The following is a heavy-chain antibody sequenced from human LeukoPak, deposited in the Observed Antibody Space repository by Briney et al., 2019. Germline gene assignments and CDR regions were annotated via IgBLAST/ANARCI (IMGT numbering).Heavy chain of an antibody. Sequence: GESLKISCKGSGYSFTSYWIGWVRQMPGKGLEWMGIIYPGDSDTRYSPSFQGQVTISADKSISTAYLQWSSLKASDTATYYCARRHYYDSSGYYPPDYWGQGTLVTVSS. CDR2: IYPGDSDT. J-gene: IGHJ4*02. V-gene: IGHV5-51*01. CDR1: GYSFTSYW. D-gene: IGHD3-22*01. CDR3: ARRHYYDSSGYYPPDY.